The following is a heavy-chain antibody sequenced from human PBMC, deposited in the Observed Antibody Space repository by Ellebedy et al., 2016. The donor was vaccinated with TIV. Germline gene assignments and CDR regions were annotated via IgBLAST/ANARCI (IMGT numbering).Heavy chain of an antibody. V-gene: IGHV3-23*01. CDR3: AKSYDNSGYYRRGFDV. Sequence: GESLKISCAASGFTFSNYAMCWVRQAPGKGLEWVSTISGSNTYYADSVRGRLTIPRDNSRNTLYLQINSLRAEDTAIYYCAKSYDNSGYYRRGFDVWGQGTMVTVSS. D-gene: IGHD3-22*01. CDR2: ISGSNT. J-gene: IGHJ3*01. CDR1: GFTFSNYA.